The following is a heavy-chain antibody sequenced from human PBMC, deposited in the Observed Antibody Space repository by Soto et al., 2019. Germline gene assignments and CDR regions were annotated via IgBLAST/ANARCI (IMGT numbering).Heavy chain of an antibody. V-gene: IGHV1-18*04. CDR1: GYSFSTYD. CDR3: ATAFDSGFYP. J-gene: IGHJ5*02. Sequence: ASVKFSCQASGYSFSTYDISWLRQAPGQGPEWMGRISPKNGNTNYAQNFQDRVTMTADTSSSTAYMELRGLRSDDTDKDYWATAFDSGFYPWGQGTLVTVSS. D-gene: IGHD3-10*01. CDR2: ISPKNGNT.